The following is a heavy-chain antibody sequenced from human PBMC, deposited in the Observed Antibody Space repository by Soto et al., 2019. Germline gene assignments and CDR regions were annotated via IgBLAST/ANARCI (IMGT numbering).Heavy chain of an antibody. CDR2: IYYSGST. Sequence: SETLSLTCTVSGGSISSYYWSWIRQPPGKGLEWIGYIYYSGSTNYNPSLKSRVTISVDTSKNQFSLKLSSVTAADTAVYYCARGNWNDYDLDEWGQGTLVTVSS. D-gene: IGHD1-20*01. V-gene: IGHV4-59*01. CDR3: ARGNWNDYDLDE. CDR1: GGSISSYY. J-gene: IGHJ4*02.